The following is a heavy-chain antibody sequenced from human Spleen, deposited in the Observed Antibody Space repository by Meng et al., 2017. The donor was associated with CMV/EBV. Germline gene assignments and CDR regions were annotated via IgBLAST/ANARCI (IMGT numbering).Heavy chain of an antibody. Sequence: SETLSLTCTVSGGSISSGDYYWSWIRQPPGKGLEWIGYIYYSGSTYYNPSLKSRVTISVDTSKNQFSLKLSSVTAADTAVYYCARGRFRPRPDYYYYYGMDVWGQGTTVTVSS. CDR2: IYYSGST. CDR3: ARGRFRPRPDYYYYYGMDV. V-gene: IGHV4-30-4*08. CDR1: GGSISSGDYY. J-gene: IGHJ6*02.